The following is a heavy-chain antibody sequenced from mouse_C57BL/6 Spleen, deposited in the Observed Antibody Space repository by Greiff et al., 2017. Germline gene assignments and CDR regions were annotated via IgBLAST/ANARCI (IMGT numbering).Heavy chain of an antibody. Sequence: EVQLQQSGAELVKPGASVKLSCTASGFNIKDYYMHWVKQRTEQGLEWIGRIDPEDGETKYAPKFQGKATITADTSSNTAYLQLSSLTSGDTAVYYCARGGGYPLCAYWGQGTLVTVSA. CDR1: GFNIKDYY. D-gene: IGHD2-2*01. J-gene: IGHJ3*01. V-gene: IGHV14-2*01. CDR2: IDPEDGET. CDR3: ARGGGYPLCAY.